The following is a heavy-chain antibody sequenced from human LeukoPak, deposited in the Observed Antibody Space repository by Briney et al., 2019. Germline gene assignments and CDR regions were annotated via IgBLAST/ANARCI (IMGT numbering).Heavy chain of an antibody. V-gene: IGHV3-23*01. D-gene: IGHD5-24*01. Sequence: GGSLRLSCAASGFTFSNYAMTWVRQAPGKGLEWVSSISGIGSNIYYADSVKGRFTISRDNSKNTLHVQMNSLRAEDTAIYYCATNRDRYNYWGQGTLVTVSS. CDR2: ISGIGSNI. J-gene: IGHJ4*02. CDR1: GFTFSNYA. CDR3: ATNRDRYNY.